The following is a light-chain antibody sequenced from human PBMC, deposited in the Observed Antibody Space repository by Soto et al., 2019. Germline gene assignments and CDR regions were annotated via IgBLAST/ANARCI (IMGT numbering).Light chain of an antibody. CDR1: HTISTW. J-gene: IGKJ1*01. V-gene: IGKV1-5*01. CDR3: QQYETFSGT. Sequence: DIQVTQSPPTLSASVGDRVTITCRASHTISTWMAWYQQKPGKAPKLLVYDASTLQSGVASRFSGSGSGTKFTLTIASLQPDDFATYYCQQYETFSGTFGPGTKVDIK. CDR2: DAS.